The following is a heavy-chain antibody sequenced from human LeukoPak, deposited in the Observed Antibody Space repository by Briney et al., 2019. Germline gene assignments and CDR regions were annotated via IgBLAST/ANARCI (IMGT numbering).Heavy chain of an antibody. V-gene: IGHV1-46*01. Sequence: ASVTVSCKASGYTFTSYYMHWVRQAPGQGLEWMGIINPSGGSTSYAQKFQGRVTMTRDMSTSTVYMELSSLRSEDTAVYYCARMRSDQLLSLDYFDLWGRGTLVTVSS. D-gene: IGHD2-2*01. CDR1: GYTFTSYY. J-gene: IGHJ2*01. CDR2: INPSGGST. CDR3: ARMRSDQLLSLDYFDL.